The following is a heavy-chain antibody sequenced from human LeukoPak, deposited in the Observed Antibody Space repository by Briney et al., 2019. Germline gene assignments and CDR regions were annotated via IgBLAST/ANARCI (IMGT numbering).Heavy chain of an antibody. CDR2: IYYSGST. Sequence: SETLSLTCTVSGGSISSSSYYWGWIRQPPGKGLEWIGSIYYSGSTYYNPSLKSRVTISVDTSKNQFSLKLSSVTAADTAVYYCARHDRDGSGSYPVVLTGFDPWGQGTLVTVSS. V-gene: IGHV4-39*01. CDR3: ARHDRDGSGSYPVVLTGFDP. CDR1: GGSISSSSYY. D-gene: IGHD3-10*01. J-gene: IGHJ5*02.